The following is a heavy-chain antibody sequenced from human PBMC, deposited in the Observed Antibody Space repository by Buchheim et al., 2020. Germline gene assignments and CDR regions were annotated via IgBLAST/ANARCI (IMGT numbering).Heavy chain of an antibody. D-gene: IGHD2-2*01. CDR1: GFTFSSYA. CDR3: ARDRALGTATSCYAY. Sequence: EVQLLESGGGLVQPGGSLRLSCAASGFTFSSYAMNWVRQGPGKGLEWVSAISGSGGSTYYADSVQGRFTISRDNSKNTLYLQMNSLRAEDTAVYYCARDRALGTATSCYAYWGQGTL. J-gene: IGHJ4*02. V-gene: IGHV3-23*01. CDR2: ISGSGGST.